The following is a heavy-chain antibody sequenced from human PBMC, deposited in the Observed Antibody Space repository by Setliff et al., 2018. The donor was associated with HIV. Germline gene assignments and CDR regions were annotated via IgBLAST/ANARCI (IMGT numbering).Heavy chain of an antibody. CDR3: ARAVVPTYYDVLTGYVYYMDV. J-gene: IGHJ6*03. V-gene: IGHV1-69*13. Sequence: SVKVSCKASGGTFSSYTISWVRQAPGQGLEWMGGIIPIFGTTNYAQKFQGRVTITADESTSTAYMELSSLRSEDTAVYYCARAVVPTYYDVLTGYVYYMDVWGKGTTVTVSS. CDR1: GGTFSSYT. D-gene: IGHD3-9*01. CDR2: IIPIFGTT.